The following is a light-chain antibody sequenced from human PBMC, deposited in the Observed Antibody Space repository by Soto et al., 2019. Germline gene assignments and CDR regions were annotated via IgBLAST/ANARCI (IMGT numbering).Light chain of an antibody. CDR1: QSVSSN. CDR2: GAS. CDR3: QQYNNWTRT. V-gene: IGKV3D-15*01. Sequence: EIVFTQSPATRYLSPGERANISCRDSQSVSSNLAWYQQTPGQAPRILIYGASTRETGIQARFSGSGAGTECTRTISSLQSEDVAVDYCQQYNNWTRTFGQGTKVDI. J-gene: IGKJ1*01.